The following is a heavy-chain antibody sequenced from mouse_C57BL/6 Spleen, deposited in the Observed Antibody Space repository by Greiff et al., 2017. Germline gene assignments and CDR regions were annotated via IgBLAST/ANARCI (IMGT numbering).Heavy chain of an antibody. CDR3: ERCYSNYVGYFDY. Sequence: VQLQESGAELVRPGTSVKMSCKASGYTFTNYWIGWAKQRPGHGLEWIGDIYPGGGYTNYNEKFKGKATLTADKSSSTAYLQFSSLTSEDSAIYSCERCYSNYVGYFDYWGQGTTLTVSS. J-gene: IGHJ2*01. V-gene: IGHV1-63*01. CDR1: GYTFTNYW. D-gene: IGHD2-5*01. CDR2: IYPGGGYT.